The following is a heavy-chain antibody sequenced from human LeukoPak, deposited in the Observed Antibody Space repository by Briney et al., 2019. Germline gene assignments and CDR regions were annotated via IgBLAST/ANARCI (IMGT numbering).Heavy chain of an antibody. CDR1: GFTFSSYA. CDR2: ISYDGSNK. CDR3: AKDQGVGITTYGSGSHPLDY. Sequence: GGSLRLSCAASGFTFSSYAMHWVRQAPGKGLEWVAVISYDGSNKYYADSVKGRFTISRDNSKNTLYLQMNSLRAEDTAVYYCAKDQGVGITTYGSGSHPLDYWGQGTLVTVSS. V-gene: IGHV3-30*04. J-gene: IGHJ4*02. D-gene: IGHD3-10*01.